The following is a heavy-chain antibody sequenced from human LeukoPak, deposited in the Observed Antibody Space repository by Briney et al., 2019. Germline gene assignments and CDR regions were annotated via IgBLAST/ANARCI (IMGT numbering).Heavy chain of an antibody. CDR1: GFTFSSYA. V-gene: IGHV3-23*01. CDR3: AKDWSAGVIAPNFDY. Sequence: GGSLRLSCAASGFTFSSYAMSWVRQAPGKGLEWVSAISGSGGSTYYADSVKGRFTISRDNSKNTLYPQMNSLRAEDTAVYYCAKDWSAGVIAPNFDYWGQGTLVTVSS. D-gene: IGHD3-16*02. CDR2: ISGSGGST. J-gene: IGHJ4*02.